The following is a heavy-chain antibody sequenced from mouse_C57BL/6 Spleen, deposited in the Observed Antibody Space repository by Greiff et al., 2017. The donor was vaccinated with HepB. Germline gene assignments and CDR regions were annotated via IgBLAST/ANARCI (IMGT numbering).Heavy chain of an antibody. CDR1: GYTFTSYG. Sequence: QVQLKESGAELARPGASVKLSCKASGYTFTSYGISWVKQRTGQGLEWIGEIYPRSGNTYYNEKFKGKATLTADKSSSTAYMELRSLTSEDSAVYFCARAELGWDRGYYAMDYWGQGTSVTVSS. V-gene: IGHV1-81*01. J-gene: IGHJ4*01. D-gene: IGHD3-3*01. CDR2: IYPRSGNT. CDR3: ARAELGWDRGYYAMDY.